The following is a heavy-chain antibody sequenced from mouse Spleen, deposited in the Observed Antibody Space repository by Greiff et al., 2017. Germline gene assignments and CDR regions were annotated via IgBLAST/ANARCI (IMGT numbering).Heavy chain of an antibody. CDR3: ARADYGGFAY. V-gene: IGHV5-17*01. D-gene: IGHD2-4*01. J-gene: IGHJ3*01. Sequence: EVQRVESGGGLVKPGGSLKLSCAASGFTFSDYGMHWVRQAPEKGLEWVAYISSGSSTIYYADTVKGRFTISRDNAKNTLFLQMTSLRSEDTAMYYCARADYGGFAYWGQGTLVTVSA. CDR1: GFTFSDYG. CDR2: ISSGSSTI.